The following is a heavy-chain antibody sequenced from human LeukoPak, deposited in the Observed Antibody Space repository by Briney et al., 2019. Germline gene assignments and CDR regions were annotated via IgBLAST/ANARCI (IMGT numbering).Heavy chain of an antibody. CDR3: ARGEASVDILATIHLYYYGMDV. J-gene: IGHJ6*02. V-gene: IGHV4-34*01. D-gene: IGHD5-12*01. CDR1: GGSFSDYY. CDR2: ISHSGGT. Sequence: PSETLSLTCAVYGGSFSDYYWSWIRQPPGKGLEWIGEISHSGGTNYNPSLKSRVTISVDTSKNQFSLRLSSVTAADTAVYYCARGEASVDILATIHLYYYGMDVWGQGTTVTVSS.